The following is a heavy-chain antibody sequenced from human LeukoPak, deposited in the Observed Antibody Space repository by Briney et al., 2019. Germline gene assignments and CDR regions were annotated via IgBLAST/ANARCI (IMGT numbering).Heavy chain of an antibody. Sequence: ASVKVSCKASGYTFTGYYMHWVRQAPGQGLEWMGWINPNSGGTNYAQKFQGRVTMTRDTSISTAYMDLSSLRSDDTAVYYCARGRRILLGDTNAGDYFDYWGQGTLVTVSS. V-gene: IGHV1-2*02. CDR2: INPNSGGT. J-gene: IGHJ4*02. D-gene: IGHD1-26*01. CDR3: ARGRRILLGDTNAGDYFDY. CDR1: GYTFTGYY.